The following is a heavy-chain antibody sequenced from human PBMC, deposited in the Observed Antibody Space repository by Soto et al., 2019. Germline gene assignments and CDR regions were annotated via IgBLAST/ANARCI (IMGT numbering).Heavy chain of an antibody. CDR1: GFTFNTYA. V-gene: IGHV3-23*01. Sequence: PGGSLRLSCAASGFTFNTYAMSWVRQAPGKGLEWVSIISGSGDTTFYADSVKGRFTISRDNSKNTLYLQMNSLRADDTAVYYCARGNYGGFDYWGQGTLVTVSS. CDR2: ISGSGDTT. J-gene: IGHJ4*02. D-gene: IGHD4-17*01. CDR3: ARGNYGGFDY.